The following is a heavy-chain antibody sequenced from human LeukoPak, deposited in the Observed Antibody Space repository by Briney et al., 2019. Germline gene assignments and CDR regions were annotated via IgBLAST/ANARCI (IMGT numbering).Heavy chain of an antibody. CDR1: GFTFSSYG. CDR2: ISYDGSNK. CDR3: ARRRQQWLAIDY. Sequence: GGSLRLSCAASGFTFSSYGMHWVRQAPGKGLEWVSVISYDGSNKYYADSVKGRFTISRDNSKNTLYLQMNSLRAEDTAVYYCARRRQQWLAIDYWGQGTLVTVSS. D-gene: IGHD6-19*01. V-gene: IGHV3-30*03. J-gene: IGHJ4*02.